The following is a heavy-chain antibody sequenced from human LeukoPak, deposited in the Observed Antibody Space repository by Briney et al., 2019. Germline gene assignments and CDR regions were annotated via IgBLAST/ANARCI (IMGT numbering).Heavy chain of an antibody. J-gene: IGHJ4*02. V-gene: IGHV4-38-2*02. D-gene: IGHD5-18*01. CDR3: AKSSYSIFDY. CDR1: GYSISIGYY. Sequence: SETLSLTCTVSGYSISIGYYWGWIRQPPGKGLEWIGSIYHSGSTYYNPSLKGRVTISVDTSKNQFSLKLSSVTAADTAVYYCAKSSYSIFDYWGQGTLVTVSS. CDR2: IYHSGST.